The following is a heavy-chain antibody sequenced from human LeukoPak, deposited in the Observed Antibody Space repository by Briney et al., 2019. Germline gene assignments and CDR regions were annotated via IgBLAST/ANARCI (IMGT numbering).Heavy chain of an antibody. J-gene: IGHJ5*02. CDR2: INHSGST. V-gene: IGHV4-34*01. D-gene: IGHD3-3*01. CDR1: GGSFSGYY. CDR3: ARGLIDYDFWSGYYNWFDP. Sequence: SETLSLTCAVYGGSFSGYYWSWIRQPPGKGLEWIGEINHSGSTNYNPSPKSRVTISVDTSKNQFSLKLSSVTAADTAVYYCARGLIDYDFWSGYYNWFDPWGQGTLVTVSS.